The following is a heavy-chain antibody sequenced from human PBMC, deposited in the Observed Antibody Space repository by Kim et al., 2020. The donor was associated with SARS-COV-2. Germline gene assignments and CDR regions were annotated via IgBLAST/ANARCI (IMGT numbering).Heavy chain of an antibody. CDR3: TRGSRSNTWWGGGFDS. CDR2: LSYDGIND. J-gene: IGHJ5*01. CDR1: GFTLSNYG. Sequence: GGSLRLSCTTSGFTLSNYGMHWVRQAPGKGLEWVAVLSYDGINDYYADSVRGRFTISRDTSKKMLYLQMNSLTADDRAVYYCTRGSRSNTWWGGGFDSWGQGSLVTVSS. D-gene: IGHD2-8*02. V-gene: IGHV3-30*12.